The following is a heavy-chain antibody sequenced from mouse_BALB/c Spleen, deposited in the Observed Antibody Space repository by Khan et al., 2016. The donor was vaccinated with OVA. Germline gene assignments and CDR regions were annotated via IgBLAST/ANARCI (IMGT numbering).Heavy chain of an antibody. CDR1: GFTFSSFG. CDR2: ISSGRSNI. J-gene: IGHJ4*01. V-gene: IGHV5-17*02. CDR3: ARRRIYDGYYGGAMDD. D-gene: IGHD2-3*01. Sequence: EVELVESGGGLVQPGGSRKLSCAASGFTFSSFGMHWVRQAPEKGLEWVAYISSGRSNIYYADTVKGRFTISRDNPKNTLFLQMTSLRSEDTAMYYCARRRIYDGYYGGAMDDWGQGTSVTVSS.